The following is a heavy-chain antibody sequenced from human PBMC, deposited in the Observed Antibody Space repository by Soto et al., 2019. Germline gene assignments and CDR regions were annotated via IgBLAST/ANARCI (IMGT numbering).Heavy chain of an antibody. CDR1: GYTFTSYG. Sequence: QVQLVQSGAEVKKPGASVKVSCKASGYTFTSYGISWVRQAPGQGLEWMGWITAYNGNTNNAQKLQGRVTMTTDTSTSTAYMELRSLRSDDTAVYYCARGGHSSSFLGGRLWFDPWGQGTLVTVSS. CDR2: ITAYNGNT. J-gene: IGHJ5*02. D-gene: IGHD6-13*01. V-gene: IGHV1-18*04. CDR3: ARGGHSSSFLGGRLWFDP.